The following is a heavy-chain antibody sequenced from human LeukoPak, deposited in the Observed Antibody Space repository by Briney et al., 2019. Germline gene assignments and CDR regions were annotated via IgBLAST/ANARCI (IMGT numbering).Heavy chain of an antibody. CDR1: GGTFSSYA. CDR2: IIPIFGIA. Sequence: GASVKVSCKASGGTFSSYAISWVRQAPGQGPEWMGRIIPIFGIANYAQKFQGRVTITADKSTSTAYMELSSLRSEDTAVYYCARVGSSWSTAFDYWGQGTLVTVSS. J-gene: IGHJ4*02. CDR3: ARVGSSWSTAFDY. V-gene: IGHV1-69*04. D-gene: IGHD6-13*01.